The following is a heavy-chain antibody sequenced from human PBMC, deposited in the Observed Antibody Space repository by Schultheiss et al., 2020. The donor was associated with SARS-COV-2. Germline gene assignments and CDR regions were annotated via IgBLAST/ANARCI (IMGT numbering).Heavy chain of an antibody. J-gene: IGHJ5*02. V-gene: IGHV2-5*02. CDR3: AHAVPGIAVFDP. D-gene: IGHD6-19*01. CDR2: IYWDDDK. CDR1: GFSLSTSGVG. Sequence: SGPTLVKPTQTLTLTCTFSGFSLSTSGVGVGWIRQPPGKALEWLALIYWDDDKRYSPSLKSRLTITKDTSKNQVVLTVSNMDPVDTATYYCAHAVPGIAVFDPWGQGTLVTVSS.